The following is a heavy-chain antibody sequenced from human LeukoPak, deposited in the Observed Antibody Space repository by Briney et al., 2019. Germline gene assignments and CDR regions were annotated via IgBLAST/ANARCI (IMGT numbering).Heavy chain of an antibody. J-gene: IGHJ1*01. D-gene: IGHD3-10*01. CDR2: NIPIFGTT. CDR1: GGAFSSYT. Sequence: SVKVSCKASGGAFSSYTISWVRQAPGQGLEWRGGNIPIFGTTNYAKRFQGRVTISADESTSTAYMELSSLRSEDTAVYYCASVWFGPTIHGYFQHWGQGTLVTVSS. CDR3: ASVWFGPTIHGYFQH. V-gene: IGHV1-69*01.